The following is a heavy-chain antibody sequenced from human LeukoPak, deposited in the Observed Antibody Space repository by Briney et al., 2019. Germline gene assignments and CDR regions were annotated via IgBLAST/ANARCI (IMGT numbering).Heavy chain of an antibody. V-gene: IGHV1-2*02. CDR3: ARHNILTDNFDD. D-gene: IGHD3-9*01. Sequence: GASVKVSCKASGYTFTDSYLHWVRQAPGQGLEWMAWINPNSGATKYIQKFQGRVTMTRDTSISTAYMELSRLRSDDTAIYYCARHNILTDNFDDWGQGTLVTVSS. J-gene: IGHJ4*02. CDR1: GYTFTDSY. CDR2: INPNSGAT.